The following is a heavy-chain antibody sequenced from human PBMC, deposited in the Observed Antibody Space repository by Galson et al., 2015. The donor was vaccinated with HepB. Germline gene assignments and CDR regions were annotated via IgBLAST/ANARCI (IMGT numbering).Heavy chain of an antibody. CDR3: ARDRGKYSSGWYKNWFDP. V-gene: IGHV1-18*04. D-gene: IGHD6-19*01. CDR2: ISAYNGNT. CDR1: GYTFTSYG. Sequence: SVKVSCKASGYTFTSYGISWVRQAPGQGLEWMGWISAYNGNTNYAQKLQGRVTMTTDTSTSTAYMELRSLRSDDTAVYYCARDRGKYSSGWYKNWFDPWGQGTLVTVSS. J-gene: IGHJ5*02.